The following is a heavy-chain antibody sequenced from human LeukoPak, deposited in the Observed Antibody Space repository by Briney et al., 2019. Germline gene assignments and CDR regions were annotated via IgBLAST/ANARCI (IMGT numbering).Heavy chain of an antibody. CDR3: ATDRKVGTWDPRFNY. CDR1: GFAFSTYS. V-gene: IGHV3-48*04. CDR2: ISSSSSTI. Sequence: GGSLSLSCAASGFAFSTYSIDWVRQAPGKGLEWLSYISSSSSTIYYADSVKGRFTVSRDNAENLVYLQMNSLRAEDTAIYYCATDRKVGTWDPRFNYWGQGTLVTVSS. J-gene: IGHJ4*02. D-gene: IGHD4-23*01.